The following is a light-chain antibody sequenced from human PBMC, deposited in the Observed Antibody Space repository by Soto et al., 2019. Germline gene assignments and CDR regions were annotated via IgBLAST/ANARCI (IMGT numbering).Light chain of an antibody. CDR3: QQTYTSWT. Sequence: DIQMTQSPSSLSASVGDRVTITCRASQSISTYLHWYQHKVGKAPKLLIHDASSSQSGVPSRFSGSGSGTDFTLTISSLQPEEFAYCYCQQTYTSWTFGQGTKLDIK. CDR1: QSISTY. J-gene: IGKJ1*01. CDR2: DAS. V-gene: IGKV1-39*01.